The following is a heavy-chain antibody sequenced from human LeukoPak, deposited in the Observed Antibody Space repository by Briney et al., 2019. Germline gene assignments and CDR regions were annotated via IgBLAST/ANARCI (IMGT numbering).Heavy chain of an antibody. Sequence: GGSLRLSCTASGFTFSNFAMSWVRQAPGKGLEWVSTITGGSGAKYYADSVKGRFTIPRDNSKNTLYLQINSLRAQDTAVYYCAKVFKAGAAAGTYYYYYGMDVWGQETTVTVSS. CDR1: GFTFSNFA. CDR3: AKVFKAGAAAGTYYYYYGMDV. D-gene: IGHD6-13*01. V-gene: IGHV3-23*01. J-gene: IGHJ6*02. CDR2: ITGGSGAK.